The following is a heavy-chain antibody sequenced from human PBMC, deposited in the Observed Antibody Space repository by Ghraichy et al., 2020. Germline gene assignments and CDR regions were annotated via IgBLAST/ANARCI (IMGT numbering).Heavy chain of an antibody. Sequence: SETLSLTCTVSGGSINSGDYYWTWIRQPPGKGLEWIGYIYYSGTTYYDPSLKSRVTISIDTSKNQFSLKLNSVTAPDTAVYYCARDLAGHDAFDIWGQGT. CDR1: GGSINSGDYY. V-gene: IGHV4-30-4*01. CDR2: IYYSGTT. D-gene: IGHD6-13*01. CDR3: ARDLAGHDAFDI. J-gene: IGHJ3*02.